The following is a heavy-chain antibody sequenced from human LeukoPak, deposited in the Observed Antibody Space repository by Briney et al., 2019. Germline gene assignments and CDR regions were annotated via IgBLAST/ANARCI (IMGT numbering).Heavy chain of an antibody. D-gene: IGHD3-9*01. Sequence: QPGGSLRLSCAASGFTFSSYAMHWVRQAPGKGLEWVSYISSSGSTIYYADSVKGRFTISRDNAKNSLYLQMNSLRAEDTAVYYCARAQYFDWLLENYYYMDVWGKGTTVTISS. CDR1: GFTFSSYA. CDR3: ARAQYFDWLLENYYYMDV. V-gene: IGHV3-48*03. CDR2: ISSSGSTI. J-gene: IGHJ6*03.